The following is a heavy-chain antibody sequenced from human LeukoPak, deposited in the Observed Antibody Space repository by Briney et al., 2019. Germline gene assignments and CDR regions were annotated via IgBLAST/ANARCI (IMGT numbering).Heavy chain of an antibody. CDR2: INHSGST. CDR1: GGSFSGYY. J-gene: IGHJ4*02. Sequence: PSETLSLTCAVYGGSFSGYYWSWIRRPPGKGLERIGEINHSGSTNYNPSLKSRVTISVDTSKNQFSLKLSSVTAADTAVYYCARRDIWGQGTLVTVSS. CDR3: ARRDI. V-gene: IGHV4-34*01.